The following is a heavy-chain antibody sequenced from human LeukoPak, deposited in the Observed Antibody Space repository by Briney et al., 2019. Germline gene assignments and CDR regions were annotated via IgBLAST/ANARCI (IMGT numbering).Heavy chain of an antibody. V-gene: IGHV3-30*04. CDR2: ISYDGSNK. Sequence: GGSLRLSCAASGFTFSSYAMHWVRQAPGKGLEWVAVISYDGSNKYYADSVKGRFTISRDNSKNTLYLQMNSLRAEDTAVYYCARDHSSGWYGLFGAFDIWGQGTMVTVSS. CDR1: GFTFSSYA. J-gene: IGHJ3*02. CDR3: ARDHSSGWYGLFGAFDI. D-gene: IGHD6-19*01.